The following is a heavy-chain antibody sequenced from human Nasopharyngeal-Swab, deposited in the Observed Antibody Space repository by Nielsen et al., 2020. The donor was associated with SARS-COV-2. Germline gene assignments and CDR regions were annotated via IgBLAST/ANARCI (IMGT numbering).Heavy chain of an antibody. Sequence: SLKISCAASGFTFDDYAMHWVRQAPGKGLEWFPGISWNSGSIGYADSVKGRFTISRDNAKNSLYLQMNSLRAEDTALYYCAKETDLGSSFDYWGQGTLVTVSS. V-gene: IGHV3-9*01. CDR1: GFTFDDYA. J-gene: IGHJ4*02. D-gene: IGHD6-19*01. CDR3: AKETDLGSSFDY. CDR2: ISWNSGSI.